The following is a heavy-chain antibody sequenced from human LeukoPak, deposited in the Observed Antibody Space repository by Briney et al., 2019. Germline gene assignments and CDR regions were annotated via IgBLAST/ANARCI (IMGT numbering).Heavy chain of an antibody. CDR2: ISYGGSNK. V-gene: IGHV3-30-3*01. J-gene: IGHJ4*02. CDR3: AGGLGDYGDYVVDY. CDR1: GFTFSSYA. Sequence: GRSLRLSCAASGFTFSSYAMHWVRQAPGKGLEWVAVISYGGSNKYYADSVKGRFTISRDNSKNTLYLQMNSLRAEDTAVYYCAGGLGDYGDYVVDYWGQGTLVTVSS. D-gene: IGHD4-17*01.